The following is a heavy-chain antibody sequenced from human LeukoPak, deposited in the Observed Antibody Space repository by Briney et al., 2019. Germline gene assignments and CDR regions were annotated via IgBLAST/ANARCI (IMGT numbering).Heavy chain of an antibody. J-gene: IGHJ4*02. CDR2: INPNSGGT. CDR3: ARTGYDFWSGYYPE. Sequence: ASVKVSCKASGYTFTGYYMHWVRQAPGQGLEWMGWINPNSGGTNYAQKFQGRVTMTRDTSISTAYMELSRLRSDDTAVYYCARTGYDFWSGYYPEWGQGTLVTVSS. CDR1: GYTFTGYY. D-gene: IGHD3-3*01. V-gene: IGHV1-2*02.